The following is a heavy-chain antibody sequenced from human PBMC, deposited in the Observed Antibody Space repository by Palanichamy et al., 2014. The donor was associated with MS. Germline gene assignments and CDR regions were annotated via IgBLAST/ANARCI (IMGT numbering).Heavy chain of an antibody. D-gene: IGHD7-27*01. CDR1: LHLTSYG. V-gene: IGHV1-18*01. Sequence: QVQLVQSGAEVKKPGGLSEGLLQGFWLHLTSYGISWVRQAPGPGLEWMGWISAYNGNTNYAQKFQGRVTMTTDTSTSTAYMELRSLRSDDTAVYYCARATWGGFVRGPLNDYWGQGTLVTVSS. J-gene: IGHJ4*02. CDR3: ARATWGGFVRGPLNDY. CDR2: ISAYNGNT.